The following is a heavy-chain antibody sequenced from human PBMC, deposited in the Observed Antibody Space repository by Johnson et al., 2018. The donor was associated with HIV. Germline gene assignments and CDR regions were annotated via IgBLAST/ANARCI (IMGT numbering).Heavy chain of an antibody. CDR1: GFNFSRYW. V-gene: IGHV3-7*01. J-gene: IGHJ3*02. CDR2: IKQDGSEK. Sequence: MQLVESGGGLVQPGGSLRLSCAASGFNFSRYWMSWVRQAPGKGLEWVANIKQDGSEKSYVDSVKGRFTISRDNAKNSLYLQMNSLRAEDTAVYYCARGIPRRNGDYDHVIDIWGQGTMVTVSS. CDR3: ARGIPRRNGDYDHVIDI. D-gene: IGHD4-17*01.